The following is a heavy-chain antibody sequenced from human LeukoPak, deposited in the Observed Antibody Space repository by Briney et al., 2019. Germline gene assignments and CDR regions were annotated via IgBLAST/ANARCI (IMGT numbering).Heavy chain of an antibody. J-gene: IGHJ5*02. Sequence: GGSLRLSCAASGFTFSSYEMNWVRQAPGKGLEWVSYISSSGSTIYYADSVKGRFTISRDNAKNTLYLQMNSLRAEDSAVYYCTRAHTGSSFDPWGQGTLVTVSS. D-gene: IGHD6-6*01. V-gene: IGHV3-48*03. CDR2: ISSSGSTI. CDR3: TRAHTGSSFDP. CDR1: GFTFSSYE.